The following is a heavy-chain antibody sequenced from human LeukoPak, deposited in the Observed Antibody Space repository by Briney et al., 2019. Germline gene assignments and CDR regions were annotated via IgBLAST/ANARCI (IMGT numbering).Heavy chain of an antibody. V-gene: IGHV3-21*01. CDR3: ARAMATTSDDY. Sequence: PGGSLRLSCAASGFTFSSYSMNWVRQAPGKGLEWVSSISSSSSYIYYAGSVKGRFTISRDNAKNSLYLQMNSLRAEDTAVYYCARAMATTSDDYWGQGTLVTVSS. CDR2: ISSSSSYI. D-gene: IGHD5-24*01. J-gene: IGHJ4*02. CDR1: GFTFSSYS.